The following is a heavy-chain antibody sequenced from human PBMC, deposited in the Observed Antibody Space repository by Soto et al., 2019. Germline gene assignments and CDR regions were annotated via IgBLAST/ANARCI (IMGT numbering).Heavy chain of an antibody. V-gene: IGHV4-31*03. CDR3: ARDQAYDYASPGDYYYYGMDV. CDR2: IYYSGST. D-gene: IGHD4-17*01. J-gene: IGHJ6*02. CDR1: GGSISSGGHY. Sequence: QVQLQESGPGLVKPSQTLSLTCTVSGGSISSGGHYWNWIRQHPGKGLEWTGYIYYSGSTYYNPSLKSRVTISVDTSKKPFSLNLSSVTAADTAVYYCARDQAYDYASPGDYYYYGMDVWGQGTTVTVSS.